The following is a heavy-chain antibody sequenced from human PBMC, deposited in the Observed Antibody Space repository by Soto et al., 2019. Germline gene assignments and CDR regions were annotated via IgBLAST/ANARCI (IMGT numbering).Heavy chain of an antibody. D-gene: IGHD2-2*02. CDR2: IYYSGST. CDR1: GDSISNYY. V-gene: IGHV4-59*08. J-gene: IGHJ4*02. Sequence: SETLSPPCTVSGDSISNYYWSWIRQPPGKGLEWIGYIYYSGSTNYNPSHKSRVTISVDTSKNQFSLKLSSVTAADTAVYFCARQIPFSYYFDYWGQGTLVTVSS. CDR3: ARQIPFSYYFDY.